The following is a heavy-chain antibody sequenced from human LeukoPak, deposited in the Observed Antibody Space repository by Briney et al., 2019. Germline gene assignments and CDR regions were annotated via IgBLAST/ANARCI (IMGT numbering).Heavy chain of an antibody. J-gene: IGHJ4*02. CDR3: AKGGGWLYYFDY. Sequence: AAVKVSCKASGYPFDNFGLTWVRQAPGQGLEWMGWISAYNGNTHYAQKFRGRLTLTTETSTSTAYLELRSLKSDDTAVYYCAKGGGWLYYFDYWGQGTLVTVSS. CDR2: ISAYNGNT. D-gene: IGHD4-23*01. V-gene: IGHV1-18*01. CDR1: GYPFDNFG.